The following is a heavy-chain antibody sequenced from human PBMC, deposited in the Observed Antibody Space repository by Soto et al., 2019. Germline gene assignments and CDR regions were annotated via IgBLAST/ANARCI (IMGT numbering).Heavy chain of an antibody. CDR1: GFTFSSSG. J-gene: IGHJ4*02. CDR2: ISYDGTNK. CDR3: AKVLVGSSSNFDY. V-gene: IGHV3-30*18. Sequence: SLRLSCAASGFTFSSSGMHWVRQAPGKGLEWVAVISYDGTNKYYADSVKGRFTISRDNSKNTLYLQMNSLRAEDTAVYYCAKVLVGSSSNFDYWGQGTLVTAPQ. D-gene: IGHD6-6*01.